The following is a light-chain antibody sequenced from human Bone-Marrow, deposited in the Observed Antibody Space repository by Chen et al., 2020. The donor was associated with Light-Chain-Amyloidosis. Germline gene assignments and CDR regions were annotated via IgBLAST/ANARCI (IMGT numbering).Light chain of an antibody. CDR2: GSS. V-gene: IGKV3-20*01. Sequence: EIVLTQSPGPLSLSPGEGANLSCRASQAISSNYLTWYQQKFGQAPRVLIYGSSSRATGIPDRVTGSGSGTDFTLNINRLEPEDFAMYYCQQDGTSPLTFGGGTKVEIK. J-gene: IGKJ4*01. CDR1: QAISSNY. CDR3: QQDGTSPLT.